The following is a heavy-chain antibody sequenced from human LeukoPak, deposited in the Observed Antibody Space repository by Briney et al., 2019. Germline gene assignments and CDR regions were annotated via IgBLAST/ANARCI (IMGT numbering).Heavy chain of an antibody. D-gene: IGHD1-1*01. V-gene: IGHV3-23*01. Sequence: GGSLRLSCTVSGFTLSSYEMSWIRQAPGKGLEWVSSIDYSGGSTYYADFVKGRFTISRDNSKNTLYLQLNSLRGDDTAVYYCAKTGNPATGDYWGQGTLVTVSS. CDR3: AKTGNPATGDY. CDR1: GFTLSSYE. J-gene: IGHJ4*02. CDR2: IDYSGGST.